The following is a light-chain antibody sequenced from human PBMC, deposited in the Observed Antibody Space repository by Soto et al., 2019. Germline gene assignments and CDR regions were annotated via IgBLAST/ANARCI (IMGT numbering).Light chain of an antibody. CDR3: QQYYITPYT. V-gene: IGKV4-1*01. J-gene: IGKJ2*01. CDR2: WAS. Sequence: DIVMTQSPDSLAVSLGERATINCKSSQSVLYSSKNKNYLAWYQQKPGQPPKLLIYWASTRESGVPDRFSGSGSGTDFTLTISGLQAEDVAVYYCQQYYITPYTLGQGTKLEIK. CDR1: QSVLYSSKNKNY.